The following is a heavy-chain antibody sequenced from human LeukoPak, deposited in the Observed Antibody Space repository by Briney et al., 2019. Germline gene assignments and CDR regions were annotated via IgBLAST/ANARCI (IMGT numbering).Heavy chain of an antibody. CDR1: GGTFSSYA. D-gene: IGHD1-1*01. CDR3: ARAQLERHTYYYYMDV. Sequence: SVKVSCKASGGTFSSYAISWVRQAPGQGLEWMGGIIPIFGTANYAQKSQGRVTITADESTSTAYMELSSLRSEDTAVYYCARAQLERHTYYYYMDVWGKGTTVTVSS. V-gene: IGHV1-69*01. CDR2: IIPIFGTA. J-gene: IGHJ6*03.